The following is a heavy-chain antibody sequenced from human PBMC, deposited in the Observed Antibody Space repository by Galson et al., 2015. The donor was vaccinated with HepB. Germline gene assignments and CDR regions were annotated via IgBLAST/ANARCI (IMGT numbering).Heavy chain of an antibody. D-gene: IGHD2-2*01. J-gene: IGHJ6*02. CDR1: GFTFSSHA. CDR2: ISNGGFDT. Sequence: LRLSCAASGFTFSSHAMNWVRQAPGKGLEWVSGISNGGFDTYYADPVKGRFTISRDNSQNTLSLQMNGLRAEDTAVYYCARGRNCATTTCHFPDYYGMDVWGQGTTVTVSS. V-gene: IGHV3-23*01. CDR3: ARGRNCATTTCHFPDYYGMDV.